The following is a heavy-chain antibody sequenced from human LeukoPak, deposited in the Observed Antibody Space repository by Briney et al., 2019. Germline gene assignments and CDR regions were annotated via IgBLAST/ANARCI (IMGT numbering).Heavy chain of an antibody. CDR3: VRDWGYDSSGYWQKYFDT. D-gene: IGHD3-22*01. CDR1: GFTFSSYG. V-gene: IGHV3-23*01. Sequence: PGGSLRLSCAASGFTFSSYGMSWVRQAPGKGLEWVSAISGSGGSTYYADSVKGRFTISRDNAKNTLYLQMNSLRAEDTAVYYCVRDWGYDSSGYWQKYFDTWGQGTLVTVSS. CDR2: ISGSGGST. J-gene: IGHJ4*02.